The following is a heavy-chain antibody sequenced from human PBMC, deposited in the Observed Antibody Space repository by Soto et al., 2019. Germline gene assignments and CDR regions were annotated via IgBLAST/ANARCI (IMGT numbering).Heavy chain of an antibody. J-gene: IGHJ4*02. D-gene: IGHD1-1*01. Sequence: QVQLVESGGGVVQPGGSLRLSRAASGFTFDAYGFHWVRQAPGKGLEWVAVVWSNGNQYYADSVKGRFTISRDSSKSALNLQMNSLRADDTAVYYCARIQLDTIMALDYWGQGTLVTVSS. CDR3: ARIQLDTIMALDY. CDR2: VWSNGNQ. CDR1: GFTFDAYG. V-gene: IGHV3-33*01.